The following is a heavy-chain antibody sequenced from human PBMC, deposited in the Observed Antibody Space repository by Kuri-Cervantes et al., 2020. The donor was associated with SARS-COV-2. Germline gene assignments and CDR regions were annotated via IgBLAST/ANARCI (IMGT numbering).Heavy chain of an antibody. CDR1: GFTFSSYA. V-gene: IGHV3-30-3*01. D-gene: IGHD3-9*01. Sequence: GGSLRLSCAASGFTFSSYAMHWVRQAPGKGLEWVAVISYDGSNKYYADSVKGRFTISRDNSKNTLYLQMNSLRAEDTAVYYCAKDWADYDILTGYLGPYYYYYYMDVWGKGTTVTVSS. J-gene: IGHJ6*03. CDR2: ISYDGSNK. CDR3: AKDWADYDILTGYLGPYYYYYYMDV.